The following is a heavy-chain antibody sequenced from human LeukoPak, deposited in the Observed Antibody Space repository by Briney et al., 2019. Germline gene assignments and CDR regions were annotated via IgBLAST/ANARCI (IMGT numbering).Heavy chain of an antibody. CDR3: ARTVYSSTWYCNWFDP. CDR2: IYYSGNT. D-gene: IGHD6-13*01. J-gene: IGHJ5*02. CDR1: GGSISSHY. V-gene: IGHV4-59*11. Sequence: SETLSLTCTVSGGSISSHYWSWIRQPPGKGLEWIGYIYYSGNTNCNPSLNSLVTISVDTSKNQFSLRLNSVTAADTAVYYCARTVYSSTWYCNWFDPWGQGTLVTVSS.